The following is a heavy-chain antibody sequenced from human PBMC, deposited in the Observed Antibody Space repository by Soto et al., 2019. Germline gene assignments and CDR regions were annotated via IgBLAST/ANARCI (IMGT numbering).Heavy chain of an antibody. V-gene: IGHV1-2*02. CDR2: INPNSGGT. CDR3: ARDRLWFGEGTYYYYGMDV. CDR1: GYTFTGYY. J-gene: IGHJ6*02. D-gene: IGHD3-10*01. Sequence: QVQLVQSGAEVKKPGASVKVSCKASGYTFTGYYMHWVRQAPGQGLEWMGWINPNSGGTNYAQKFQGGVTMTRDTSISPANMELSRLRSDDTAVYYCARDRLWFGEGTYYYYGMDVWGQGTTVTVSS.